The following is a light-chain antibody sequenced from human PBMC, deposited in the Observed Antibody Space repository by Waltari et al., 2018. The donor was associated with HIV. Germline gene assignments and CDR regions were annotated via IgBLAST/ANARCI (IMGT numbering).Light chain of an antibody. CDR3: SSYATGNTYV. J-gene: IGLJ1*01. CDR1: NSDIGKYNL. V-gene: IGLV2-23*02. CDR2: EVT. Sequence: QSALTQPASVSGSPGQSITISCTGTNSDIGKYNLVSCYQQHPGKVPKVLIFEVTTRSSGISHRFSGSKSDNTASLTISGLQAEDEADYYCSSYATGNTYVFGTGTSVTVL.